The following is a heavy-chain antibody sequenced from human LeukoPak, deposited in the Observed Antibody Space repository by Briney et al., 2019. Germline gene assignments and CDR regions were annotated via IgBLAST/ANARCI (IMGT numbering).Heavy chain of an antibody. CDR2: INSDGSST. J-gene: IGHJ6*02. CDR3: ARGLTKTWIQPWFYYYYGMDV. CDR1: GFTFSSYW. D-gene: IGHD5-18*01. V-gene: IGHV3-74*01. Sequence: TGGSLRLSCAASGFTFSSYWMHWVRQAPGKGLVWVSRINSDGSSTSYADSVKGRFTISRDNAKNTLYLQMNSLRAEDTAVYYCARGLTKTWIQPWFYYYYGMDVWGQGTTVTVSS.